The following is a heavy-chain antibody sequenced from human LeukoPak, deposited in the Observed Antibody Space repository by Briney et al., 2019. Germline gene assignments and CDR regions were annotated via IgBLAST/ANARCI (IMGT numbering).Heavy chain of an antibody. CDR1: GFTLCSYE. D-gene: IGHD6-6*01. V-gene: IGHV3-7*05. J-gene: IGHJ6*02. Sequence: PGGSLRLSCAASGFTLCSYEKNWGRQAPGKRLEWVGNIKQDGSEEVYVDSVKGRFTISRDNAKNSLFLQMNTLRAEDTAVYYCARDPYSSTWSYGMDVWGQGTTVSVSS. CDR2: IKQDGSEE. CDR3: ARDPYSSTWSYGMDV.